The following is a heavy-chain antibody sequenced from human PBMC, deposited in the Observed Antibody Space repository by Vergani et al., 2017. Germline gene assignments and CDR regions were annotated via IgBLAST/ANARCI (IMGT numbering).Heavy chain of an antibody. Sequence: EVQLVESGGGLVQPGGSLRLSCAASGFTFSSYWMSWVRQAPGKGLEWVANIKQDGSEKYYVDSVKGRFTISRDNAKNSLYLQMNSLRAEDTAVYYCAREKYSSWGAYYFDYWGEATLVTVSS. V-gene: IGHV3-7*01. CDR2: IKQDGSEK. CDR1: GFTFSSYW. D-gene: IGHD6-6*01. CDR3: AREKYSSWGAYYFDY. J-gene: IGHJ4*02.